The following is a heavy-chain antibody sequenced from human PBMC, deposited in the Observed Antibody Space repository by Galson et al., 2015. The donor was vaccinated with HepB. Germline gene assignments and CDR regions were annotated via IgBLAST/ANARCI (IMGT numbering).Heavy chain of an antibody. CDR2: ISYDGSNK. Sequence: SLRLSCAASGFTFSSYAMHWVRQAPGKGLERVAVISYDGSNKYYADSVKGRFTISRDNSKNTLYLQMNSLRAEDTAVYYCARDVVATASAAIGSSLDYRGQGTLVTVSS. V-gene: IGHV3-30-3*01. J-gene: IGHJ4*02. CDR3: ARDVVATASAAIGSSLDY. CDR1: GFTFSSYA. D-gene: IGHD2-2*02.